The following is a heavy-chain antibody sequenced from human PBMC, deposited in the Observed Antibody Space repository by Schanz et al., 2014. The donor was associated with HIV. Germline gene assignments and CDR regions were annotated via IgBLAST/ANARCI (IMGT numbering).Heavy chain of an antibody. D-gene: IGHD2-21*01. Sequence: QVQLVQSGAAVKKPGSSVKVSCTASGDGFTTRTISWLRQAPGHALEWMGGIIPIFGAAKNAPKFQGRVTITADESTSTAYMELTGLNPEDTAIYYCARDDVLDSLASWGQGTLVTVSS. CDR1: GDGFTTRT. CDR3: ARDDVLDSLAS. CDR2: IIPIFGAA. V-gene: IGHV1-69*01. J-gene: IGHJ5*02.